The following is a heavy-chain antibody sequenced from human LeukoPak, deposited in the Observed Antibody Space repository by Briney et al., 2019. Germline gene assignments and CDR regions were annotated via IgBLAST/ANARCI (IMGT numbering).Heavy chain of an antibody. D-gene: IGHD3-16*01. J-gene: IGHJ3*02. CDR3: ARLQGITPQPMTEGFDT. CDR2: ISPDGSST. CDR1: GFSFSSSW. V-gene: IGHV3-74*01. Sequence: GGPLRLSCAASGFSFSSSWMLWVRQTPGKGLVWLSRISPDGSSTSYADSVKGRFTVSRDIARNTLSLQMNSLRAEDSAVYYCARLQGITPQPMTEGFDTLGQGTMVTGSS.